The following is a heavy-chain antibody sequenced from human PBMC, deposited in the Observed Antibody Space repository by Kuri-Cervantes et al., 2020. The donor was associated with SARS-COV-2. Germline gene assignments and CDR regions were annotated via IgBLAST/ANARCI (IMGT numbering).Heavy chain of an antibody. V-gene: IGHV3-23*01. CDR3: AKDLNLETYYDFWSGYYYYYGMDV. CDR2: ISGSGGST. D-gene: IGHD3-3*01. CDR1: GFTYSSYA. Sequence: GESLMISCAASGFTYSSYAMRWVRQAPGKGLEWVSAISGSGGSTYYADSVKGRFTISRDNSKNTLYLQMNSLRAEDTAVYYCAKDLNLETYYDFWSGYYYYYGMDVWGQGTTVTVSS. J-gene: IGHJ6*02.